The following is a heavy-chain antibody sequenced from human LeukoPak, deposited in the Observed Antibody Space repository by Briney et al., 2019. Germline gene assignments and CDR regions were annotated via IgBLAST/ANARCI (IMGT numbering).Heavy chain of an antibody. D-gene: IGHD4-17*01. V-gene: IGHV4-4*07. CDR1: GVSISAYY. CDR3: ARGQGTVTTH. J-gene: IGHJ4*02. CDR2: IYPGESIYASENT. Sequence: PSETLSLTCSVSGVSISAYYWSWIRQPAGKGLEWIGRIYPGESIYASENTNYNPSLKSRVTISVDTSKNQSSLKLSSVTAADTAVYYCARGQGTVTTHWGQGTLVTVSS.